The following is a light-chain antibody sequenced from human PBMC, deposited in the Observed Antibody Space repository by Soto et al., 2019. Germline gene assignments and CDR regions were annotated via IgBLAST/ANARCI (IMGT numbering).Light chain of an antibody. J-gene: IGKJ4*01. CDR1: QTISDY. CDR2: AAS. Sequence: IQLTQSPSSLSASVVDRVTITFLASQTISDYLNWYQQKPGKAPSLLIYAASSLQSGVPSRFSASGSGTDFTLTITSLQPEDFAAYYCQQSSNTPLTFGGGTKVDIK. V-gene: IGKV1-39*01. CDR3: QQSSNTPLT.